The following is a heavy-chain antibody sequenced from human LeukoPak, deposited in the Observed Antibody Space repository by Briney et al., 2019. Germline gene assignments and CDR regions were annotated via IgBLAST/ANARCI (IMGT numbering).Heavy chain of an antibody. J-gene: IGHJ5*02. V-gene: IGHV3-66*02. Sequence: GGSLRLSCAASGFTVSSKYMSWVRQAPGKGLEWVSVIFSGDNTYYADSVKGRFTFSRDNSKNTLYLQMNSLRAEDTAVYYCARDFGRGYCSSTSCYGWFDPWGQGTLVTVSS. CDR3: ARDFGRGYCSSTSCYGWFDP. D-gene: IGHD2-2*01. CDR2: IFSGDNT. CDR1: GFTVSSKY.